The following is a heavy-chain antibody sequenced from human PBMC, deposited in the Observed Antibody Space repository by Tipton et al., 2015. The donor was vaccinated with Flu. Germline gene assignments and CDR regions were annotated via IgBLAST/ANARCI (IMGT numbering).Heavy chain of an antibody. V-gene: IGHV3-9*01. D-gene: IGHD1-14*01. J-gene: IGHJ6*02. Sequence: SLRLSCAASGFTFDTYAMHWVRQAPGKGLEWVSGISWNSDVDYADSVKGRFTISRDNAKNSLYLQMNSLGIEDTAFYYCAKNNGPRSYKYGLDVWGQGATVTV. CDR1: GFTFDTYA. CDR2: ISWNSDV. CDR3: AKNNGPRSYKYGLDV.